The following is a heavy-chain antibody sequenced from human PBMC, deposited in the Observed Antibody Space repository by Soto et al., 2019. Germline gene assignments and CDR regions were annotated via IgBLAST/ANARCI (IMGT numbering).Heavy chain of an antibody. V-gene: IGHV4-61*01. CDR2: IYYSGST. Sequence: QVQLQESGPGLVKPSETLSLTCTVSGGSVSSGSYYWSWIRQPPGKGLEWIGYIYYSGSTNYNPSLKSRVTISVDTSKNQFSLKLSSVTAADTAVYYCARANSSGYSPNDYWGQGTLVTVSS. CDR3: ARANSSGYSPNDY. J-gene: IGHJ4*02. D-gene: IGHD3-22*01. CDR1: GGSVSSGSYY.